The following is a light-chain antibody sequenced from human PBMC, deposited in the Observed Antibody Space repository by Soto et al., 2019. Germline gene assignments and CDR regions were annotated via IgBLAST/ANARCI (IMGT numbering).Light chain of an antibody. Sequence: QAVVTQPASVSGSPGQSITISCTGTSSDIGGYNYVSWYQQHPGKAPKLMIYDVSSRPSGVSNRFSGSKSGNTASLTISGLQAEDEADYYCSSYTSSRTVVFGGGTKLTVL. J-gene: IGLJ2*01. V-gene: IGLV2-14*01. CDR3: SSYTSSRTVV. CDR1: SSDIGGYNY. CDR2: DVS.